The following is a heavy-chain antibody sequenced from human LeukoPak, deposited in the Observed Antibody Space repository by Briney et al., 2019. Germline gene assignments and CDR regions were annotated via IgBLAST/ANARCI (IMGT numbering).Heavy chain of an antibody. J-gene: IGHJ4*02. Sequence: SETLSLTCAGYGGSFSGYYWSWIRQPPGKGLEWIGEINHSGSTNYNPSLTSRVTISVDTSKNQFSLKLSSVTAADTAVYYCARGGLRYFDYWGQGTLVTVSS. CDR3: ARGGLRYFDY. D-gene: IGHD3-9*01. CDR1: GGSFSGYY. V-gene: IGHV4-34*01. CDR2: INHSGST.